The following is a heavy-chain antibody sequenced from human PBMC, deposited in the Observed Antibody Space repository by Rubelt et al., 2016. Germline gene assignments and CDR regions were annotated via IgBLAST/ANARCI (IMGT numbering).Heavy chain of an antibody. D-gene: IGHD6-13*01. V-gene: IGHV1-2*02. CDR3: ARERSAAGAWFDP. CDR1: GYTFTGYY. J-gene: IGHJ5*02. CDR2: INPNSGGT. Sequence: QVQLVQSGAEVKKPGASVKVSCKASGYTFTGYYMHWVRQAPGQGLEWMGWINPNSGGTNYAQKFQCRVTMTRERSISTAYMERSRLRSDDTAVYYCARERSAAGAWFDPWGQGTLVTVSS.